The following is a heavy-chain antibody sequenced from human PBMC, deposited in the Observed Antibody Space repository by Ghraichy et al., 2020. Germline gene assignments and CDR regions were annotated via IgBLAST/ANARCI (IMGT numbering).Heavy chain of an antibody. CDR3: ARDLSYDSGSGSYYSEYFQH. CDR2: ISSSSSHI. J-gene: IGHJ1*01. CDR1: GFTFGAYS. Sequence: GGSLRLSCAASGFTFGAYSMNWVRQAPGKGLEWVSSISSSSSHIYYADSVKGRFTISRDNAKKTLYLQMHSLRAEDTAVYYCARDLSYDSGSGSYYSEYFQHWGQGTLVTVSS. D-gene: IGHD3-10*01. V-gene: IGHV3-21*01.